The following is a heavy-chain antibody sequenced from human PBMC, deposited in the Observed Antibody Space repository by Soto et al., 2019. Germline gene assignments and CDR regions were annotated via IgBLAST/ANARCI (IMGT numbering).Heavy chain of an antibody. V-gene: IGHV4-31*03. CDR3: ARQEDGYNYSAVDI. D-gene: IGHD5-12*01. CDR2: IYYSGST. Sequence: SETLSLTCTVSGGSISSGGYYWSWIRQHPGKGLEWIGYIYYSGSTYYNPSLKSRVTISVDTSKNQFSLKLSSVTAADTAVYYCARQEDGYNYSAVDIWGQGTMVTVSS. CDR1: GGSISSGGYY. J-gene: IGHJ3*02.